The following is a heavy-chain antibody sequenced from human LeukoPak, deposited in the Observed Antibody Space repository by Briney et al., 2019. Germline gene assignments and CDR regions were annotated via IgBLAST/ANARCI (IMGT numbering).Heavy chain of an antibody. V-gene: IGHV4-59*01. Sequence: SETLSLTCTVSGDSIRNYYWSWIRQAPGKGLEWIGYIYHTGDTKCNPSLKSRVTISIDTAKNQFSLKLSSVTAADTATYYCASLARGGNWFDPWGQGTLVTVSS. CDR2: IYHTGDT. J-gene: IGHJ5*02. CDR1: GDSIRNYY. CDR3: ASLARGGNWFDP. D-gene: IGHD6-6*01.